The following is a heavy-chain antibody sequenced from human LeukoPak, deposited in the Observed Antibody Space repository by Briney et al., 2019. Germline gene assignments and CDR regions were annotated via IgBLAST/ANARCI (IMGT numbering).Heavy chain of an antibody. CDR3: ARSSDGDYYYYFDY. CDR1: GFTFSHFW. CDR2: LYSGGSA. V-gene: IGHV3-53*01. Sequence: GGSLRLSCAASGFTFSHFWMSWVRQAPGKGLEWVSVLYSGGSAYYADSVRGRFTISRDNSKNTLYLQMSSLRAEDTAVYYCARSSDGDYYYYFDYWGQGTLVTVSS. D-gene: IGHD4-17*01. J-gene: IGHJ4*02.